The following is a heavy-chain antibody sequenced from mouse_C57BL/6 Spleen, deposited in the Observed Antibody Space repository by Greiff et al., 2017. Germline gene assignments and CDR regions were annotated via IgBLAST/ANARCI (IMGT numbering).Heavy chain of an antibody. V-gene: IGHV1-20*01. CDR3: ARAPYYGSLYFDY. J-gene: IGHJ2*01. CDR2: INPYNGDT. CDR1: GYSFTGYF. D-gene: IGHD1-1*01. Sequence: EVQRVESGPELVKPGDSVKLSCKASGYSFTGYFMNWVMQSHGQSLEWIGRINPYNGDTFYNKKFKGKATLTVDKSSSTAHMELRSLTSEDSAVYYCARAPYYGSLYFDYWGQGTTLTVSS.